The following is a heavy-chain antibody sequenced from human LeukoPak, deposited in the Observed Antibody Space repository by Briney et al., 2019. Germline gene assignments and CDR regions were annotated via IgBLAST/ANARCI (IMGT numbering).Heavy chain of an antibody. CDR1: GYAFSGDW. J-gene: IGHJ4*02. Sequence: GGSLRLSCKGSGYAFSGDWKHWVRQAPGKGLVWVSRINNDGSSTGYADSVTGRFTISRDNAKNTLFLQMSSLRAEDTAVYYCASFNPISLSDYWGQGTLVTVSS. V-gene: IGHV3-74*01. D-gene: IGHD1-14*01. CDR3: ASFNPISLSDY. CDR2: INNDGSST.